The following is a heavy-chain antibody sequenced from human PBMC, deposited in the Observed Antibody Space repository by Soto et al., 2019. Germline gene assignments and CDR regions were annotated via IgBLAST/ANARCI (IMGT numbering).Heavy chain of an antibody. J-gene: IGHJ4*02. CDR2: ISTSGNV. CDR1: GGSLTKYY. D-gene: IGHD3-3*01. V-gene: IGHV4-4*07. Sequence: SETLSLACTVSGGSLTKYYWSWIRQPAGKGLEWIGRISTSGNVVSKASLRSRLTMSVDTSKDQFSLRLTSVTAADTAVYYCARDNNDFWSLYPLAFDYWGQGALVTVSS. CDR3: ARDNNDFWSLYPLAFDY.